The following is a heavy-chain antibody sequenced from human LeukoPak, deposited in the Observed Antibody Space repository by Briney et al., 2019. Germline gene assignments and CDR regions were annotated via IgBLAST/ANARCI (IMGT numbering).Heavy chain of an antibody. V-gene: IGHV3-30-3*01. Sequence: GGSLRLSCAASGFTFSSYAMHWVRQAPGKGLEWVAVISYDGSNKYYADSVKGRFTISRDNSKNTLYLQMNSLRAEDTAVYYCASAGGNYYDSSGYYFQYAEYFQHWGQGTLVTVSS. J-gene: IGHJ1*01. D-gene: IGHD3-22*01. CDR3: ASAGGNYYDSSGYYFQYAEYFQH. CDR1: GFTFSSYA. CDR2: ISYDGSNK.